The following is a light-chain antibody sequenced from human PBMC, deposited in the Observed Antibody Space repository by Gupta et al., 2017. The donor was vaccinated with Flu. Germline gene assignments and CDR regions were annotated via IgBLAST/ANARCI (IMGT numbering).Light chain of an antibody. CDR1: QKITNY. Sequence: DLQVTQSPSSLSASVGDSITITCLTSQKITNYLNWFAQRPGKAPNLLIYAASTLQTGVPSRFSGSGSGTQFNFTISSLHPEDYGTYYCQQTDSTPPAFGQGTRVEVK. CDR3: QQTDSTPPA. V-gene: IGKV1-39*01. CDR2: AAS. J-gene: IGKJ1*01.